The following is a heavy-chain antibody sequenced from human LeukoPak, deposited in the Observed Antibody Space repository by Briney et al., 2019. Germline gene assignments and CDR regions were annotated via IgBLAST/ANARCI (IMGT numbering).Heavy chain of an antibody. CDR1: GFTFSSYG. V-gene: IGHV3-30*18. Sequence: GGSLRLSCAASGFTFSSYGMHWVRQAPGKGLEWVAVISYDGSNKYYADSVKGRFTISRDTSTSTLYLQMSSLRAEDTAVYYCAKSNFYCNSATCHTWAFDYWGQGALVTVSS. D-gene: IGHD2/OR15-2a*01. CDR2: ISYDGSNK. J-gene: IGHJ4*02. CDR3: AKSNFYCNSATCHTWAFDY.